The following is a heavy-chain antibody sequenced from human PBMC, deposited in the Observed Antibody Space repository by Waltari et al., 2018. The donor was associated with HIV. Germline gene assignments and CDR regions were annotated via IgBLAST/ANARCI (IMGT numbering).Heavy chain of an antibody. D-gene: IGHD1-26*01. Sequence: QVQLVQSGSELKKPGASVKVSCKASGYTFTSYAVNWVRQAPGQGLEWMGWINTNTGNPTYVQGFTGRLGFALYTSVSTAYLQISSLNAEDTAVYYGARNREGPRDYWGQGTLVTVSS. CDR1: GYTFTSYA. V-gene: IGHV7-4-1*02. CDR3: ARNREGPRDY. J-gene: IGHJ4*02. CDR2: INTNTGNP.